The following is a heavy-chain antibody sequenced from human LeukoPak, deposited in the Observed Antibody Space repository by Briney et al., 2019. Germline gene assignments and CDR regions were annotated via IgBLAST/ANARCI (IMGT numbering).Heavy chain of an antibody. J-gene: IGHJ4*02. Sequence: GGSLRLSCAASGFTFSSYEMNWVRQAPGKGLEWVSYISSSGSTIYYADSVKGRFTISRDNAKNSLYLQMNSLRAEDMAVYYCARVCGSPHCGDYWGQGTLVTVSS. V-gene: IGHV3-48*03. CDR3: ARVCGSPHCGDY. CDR1: GFTFSSYE. CDR2: ISSSGSTI. D-gene: IGHD1-26*01.